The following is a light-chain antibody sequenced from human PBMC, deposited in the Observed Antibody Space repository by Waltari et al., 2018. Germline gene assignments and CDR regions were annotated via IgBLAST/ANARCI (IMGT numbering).Light chain of an antibody. CDR2: WAS. V-gene: IGKV4-1*01. CDR1: QSVFYSSNNKNY. CDR3: QQYYSTPGT. Sequence: DIVMTQSPDSLAVSLGERATIHCKSSQSVFYSSNNKNYLAWYQQKPGQPPKLLIYWASTRESGVPDRFSGSGSGTDFTLTISSLQAEDVAVYYCQQYYSTPGTFGPGTKVDIK. J-gene: IGKJ3*01.